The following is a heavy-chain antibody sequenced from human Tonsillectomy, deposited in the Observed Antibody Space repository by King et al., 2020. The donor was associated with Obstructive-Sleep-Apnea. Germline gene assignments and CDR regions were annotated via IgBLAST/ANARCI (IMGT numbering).Heavy chain of an antibody. J-gene: IGHJ6*02. CDR2: IYPGDSDT. CDR1: GYSFTSYW. CDR3: ARDRGYSYGYRDYGMDV. D-gene: IGHD5-18*01. V-gene: IGHV5-51*01. Sequence: QLVQSGAEVKKPGESLKISCEHSGYSFTSYWIGWVRQMPGKGLEWMGIIYPGDSDTRYSPSFQGQVTISADKSISSAYLQWSSLKASDTAMYYCARDRGYSYGYRDYGMDVWGQGTTVTVSS.